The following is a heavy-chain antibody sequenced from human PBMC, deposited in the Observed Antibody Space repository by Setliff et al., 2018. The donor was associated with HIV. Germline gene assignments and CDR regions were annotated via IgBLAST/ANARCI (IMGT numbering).Heavy chain of an antibody. J-gene: IGHJ4*02. CDR2: IYYSGRT. Sequence: PSETLSLTCTVSGGSVSSSSYYWGWIRQPPGKGLEWIGSIYYSGRTYHNPSLKSRVTISVDTSRNHFSLKLSSVTAADTAVYYCARQSYDFWSGPLGFDYWGQGTLVTVSS. CDR1: GGSVSSSSYY. D-gene: IGHD3-3*01. CDR3: ARQSYDFWSGPLGFDY. V-gene: IGHV4-39*01.